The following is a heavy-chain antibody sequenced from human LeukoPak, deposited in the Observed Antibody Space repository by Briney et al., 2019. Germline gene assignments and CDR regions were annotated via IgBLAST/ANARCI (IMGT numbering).Heavy chain of an antibody. CDR2: IYYSGST. J-gene: IGHJ3*02. CDR3: AGEWQHLDVFDI. V-gene: IGHV4-59*01. CDR1: GGSISSYY. D-gene: IGHD6-13*01. Sequence: PSETLSLTCTVSGGSISSYYWSWIRQPPGKGLEWIGYIYYSGSTNYNPSLKSRVTISVDTSKNQFSLKLSSVTAADTAVYYCAGEWQHLDVFDIWGQGTMVTVSS.